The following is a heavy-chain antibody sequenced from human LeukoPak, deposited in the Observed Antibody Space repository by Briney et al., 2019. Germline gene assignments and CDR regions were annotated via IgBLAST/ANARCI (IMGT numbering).Heavy chain of an antibody. CDR3: ARDRAAGPQVYFDY. CDR2: ISAYNGNT. Sequence: GASVKVSCKASGYTFTSYGVSWVRQAPGQGLEWMGWISAYNGNTNYAQKLQGRVTMTTDTSTSTAYMELRSLRSDDTAVYYCARDRAAGPQVYFDYWGQGTLVTVSS. D-gene: IGHD6-13*01. V-gene: IGHV1-18*01. J-gene: IGHJ4*02. CDR1: GYTFTSYG.